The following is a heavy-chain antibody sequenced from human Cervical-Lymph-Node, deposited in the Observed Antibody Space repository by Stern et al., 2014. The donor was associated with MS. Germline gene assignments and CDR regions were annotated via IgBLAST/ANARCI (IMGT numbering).Heavy chain of an antibody. CDR3: ARDGDFGSNYGMDV. D-gene: IGHD2-21*02. CDR1: GGTFSSYG. J-gene: IGHJ6*02. V-gene: IGHV1-69*06. Sequence: VQLVESGAELKKPGSSAKVSCKASGGTFSSYGISWVRQAPGQGLEWMGGIIPLVGTTNYARRFQGRVTITADISTSTAYMELSSLRSEDTAVYYCARDGDFGSNYGMDVWGQGTTVTVSS. CDR2: IIPLVGTT.